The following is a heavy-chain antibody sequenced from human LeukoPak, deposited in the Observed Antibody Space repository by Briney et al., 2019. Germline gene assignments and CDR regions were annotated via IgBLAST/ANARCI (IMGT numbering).Heavy chain of an antibody. CDR1: GGSVSSSTYY. CDR3: ARQCGTAMIYCYYYMDV. J-gene: IGHJ6*03. CDR2: IYFSGST. D-gene: IGHD5-18*01. V-gene: IGHV4-39*01. Sequence: PSETLSLTCTVSGGSVSSSTYYWGWIRQPPGKGLEWIGSIYFSGSTSYNPSLKSRVTISVDTSKNQFSLNLSSVTAADTAVYYCARQCGTAMIYCYYYMDVWGKGTTVTVSS.